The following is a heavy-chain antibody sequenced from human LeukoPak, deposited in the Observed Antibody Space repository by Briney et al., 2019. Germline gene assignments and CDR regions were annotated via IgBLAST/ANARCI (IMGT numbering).Heavy chain of an antibody. CDR3: ASSRANYDILTGYHPSDAFDI. CDR2: IYYSGST. D-gene: IGHD3-9*01. Sequence: SETLSLTCTVSGGSISSSSYYWGWIRQPPGKGLEWIGSIYYSGSTYYNPSLKSRVTISVDTSKNQFSLKLSSVTAADTAVYYCASSRANYDILTGYHPSDAFDIWGQGTMVTVSS. J-gene: IGHJ3*02. V-gene: IGHV4-39*01. CDR1: GGSISSSSYY.